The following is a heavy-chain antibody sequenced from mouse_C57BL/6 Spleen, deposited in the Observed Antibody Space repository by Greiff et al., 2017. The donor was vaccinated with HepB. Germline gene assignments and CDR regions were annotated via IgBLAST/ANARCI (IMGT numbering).Heavy chain of an antibody. CDR3: AREDYGSSYYFDY. D-gene: IGHD1-1*01. CDR1: GYTFTSYW. J-gene: IGHJ2*01. V-gene: IGHV1-64*01. CDR2: IHPNSGST. Sequence: QVQLQHSGAELVKPGASVKLSCKASGYTFTSYWMHWVKQRPGQGLEWIGMIHPNSGSTNYNEKFKSKATLTVDKSSSTAYMQLSSLTSEDSAVYYCAREDYGSSYYFDYWGQGTTLTVSS.